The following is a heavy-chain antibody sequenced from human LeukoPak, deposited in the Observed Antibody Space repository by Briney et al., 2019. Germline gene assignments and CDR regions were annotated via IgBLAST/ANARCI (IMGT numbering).Heavy chain of an antibody. Sequence: GGSLRLSCAASGFTFSSYWMSWVRQAPGKGPEWVGNIKQDGSEKYYVDSVKGRFTISRDNSKNTLYLQMNSLRAEDTAVYYCAKGFVVVVSATQSSWFDPWGQGTLVTVSS. J-gene: IGHJ5*02. D-gene: IGHD2-15*01. CDR1: GFTFSSYW. CDR3: AKGFVVVVSATQSSWFDP. CDR2: IKQDGSEK. V-gene: IGHV3-7*03.